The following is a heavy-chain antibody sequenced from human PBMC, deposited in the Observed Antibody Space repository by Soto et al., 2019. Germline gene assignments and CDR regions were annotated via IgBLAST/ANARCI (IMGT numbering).Heavy chain of an antibody. Sequence: HPAGTLRLSCAASGYYISSFAERCWSRAPGKGVEWFAGISVRDVFIYYSHSVRGRFYISIDASKNILYLQMNSLRVDDTALYYCTRDIIAGKTDLDSWGPGTLVTVSS. CDR3: TRDIIAGKTDLDS. CDR2: ISVRDVFI. J-gene: IGHJ4*02. CDR1: GYYISSFA. V-gene: IGHV3-23*01. D-gene: IGHD3-10*01.